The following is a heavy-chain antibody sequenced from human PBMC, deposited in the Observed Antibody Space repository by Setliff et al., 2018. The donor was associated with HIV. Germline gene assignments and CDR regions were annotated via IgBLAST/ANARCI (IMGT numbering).Heavy chain of an antibody. D-gene: IGHD1-26*01. CDR3: ATGGHRLHDY. J-gene: IGHJ4*02. CDR2: IYYSGGT. Sequence: SETLSLTCAVSGGSISSGNWWSWVRQPPGKGLEWIGTIYYSGGTYYKSSLKSRVLISLDTSKNQFSLKLKSVTAADTAVYYCATGGHRLHDYWGQGTLVTVSS. V-gene: IGHV4-4*02. CDR1: GGSISSGNW.